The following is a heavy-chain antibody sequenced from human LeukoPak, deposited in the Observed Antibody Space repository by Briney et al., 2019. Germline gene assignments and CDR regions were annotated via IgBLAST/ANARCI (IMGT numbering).Heavy chain of an antibody. J-gene: IGHJ4*02. V-gene: IGHV4-34*01. Sequence: SETLSLTCAVYGGSFSGYYWSWIRQPPGKGLEWIGEINHSGSTNYNPSLKSRVTISVDTSKNQFSLKLSSVTAADTAVYYCARGLNWNIVVVPAAYFDYWGQGTLVTVSS. CDR3: ARGLNWNIVVVPAAYFDY. CDR1: GGSFSGYY. CDR2: INHSGST. D-gene: IGHD2-2*01.